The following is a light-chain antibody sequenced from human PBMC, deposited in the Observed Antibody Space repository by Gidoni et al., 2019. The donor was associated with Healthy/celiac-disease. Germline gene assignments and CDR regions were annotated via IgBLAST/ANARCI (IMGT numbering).Light chain of an antibody. Sequence: QSVLTQPPSGSWAPGQRVTISCTGSSSNIGAGYDVHWYQQRPGTAPKLLIYGNSNRPSGVPDRFSGSKSGTSASLAITGLQAEDEADYYCQSYDSSLSGSGVVFGGGTKLTVL. V-gene: IGLV1-40*01. CDR3: QSYDSSLSGSGVV. J-gene: IGLJ2*01. CDR1: SSNIGAGYD. CDR2: GNS.